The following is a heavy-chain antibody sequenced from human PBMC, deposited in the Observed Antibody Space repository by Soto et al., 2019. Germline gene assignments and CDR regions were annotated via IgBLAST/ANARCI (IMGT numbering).Heavy chain of an antibody. Sequence: PGGSLRLSCAASGFSLSTYWMNWVRQAPGTGLEWLANIKQDGSDKYYVDSMRGRFTISRDNARNSLYLEMNSLRDEDTAVYYCAKDLIANNGVCEPFDMWGRGTQVTVSS. V-gene: IGHV3-7*04. CDR1: GFSLSTYW. CDR2: IKQDGSDK. D-gene: IGHD2-8*01. CDR3: AKDLIANNGVCEPFDM. J-gene: IGHJ3*02.